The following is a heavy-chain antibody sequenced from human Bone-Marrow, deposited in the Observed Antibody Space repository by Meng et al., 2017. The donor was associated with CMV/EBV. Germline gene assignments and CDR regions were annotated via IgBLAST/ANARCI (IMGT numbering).Heavy chain of an antibody. CDR3: AKDGTIFGVVITAVD. Sequence: GGSLRLSCAASGFTFSSYAMSWVRQAPGKGLEWVSAISGSGGSTYYVDSVKGRFTISRDNSKNTLYLQMNSLRAEDTAVYYCAKDGTIFGVVITAVDWGQGTLVTVSS. J-gene: IGHJ4*02. CDR1: GFTFSSYA. D-gene: IGHD3-3*01. V-gene: IGHV3-23*01. CDR2: ISGSGGST.